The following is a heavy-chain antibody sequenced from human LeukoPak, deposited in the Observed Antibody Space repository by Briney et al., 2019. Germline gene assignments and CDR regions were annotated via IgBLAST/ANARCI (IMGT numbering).Heavy chain of an antibody. V-gene: IGHV3-23*01. CDR2: ISGSGGST. Sequence: GGSLRLSCAASGFTFSSYAMSWVRQAPGKGLEWVSAISGSGGSTYYADSVKGRFTVSRDNSKNTLYLQMNSLRAEDTAVYYCAREARYGSGSYRPYFDYWGQGTLVTVSS. CDR1: GFTFSSYA. CDR3: AREARYGSGSYRPYFDY. D-gene: IGHD3-10*01. J-gene: IGHJ4*02.